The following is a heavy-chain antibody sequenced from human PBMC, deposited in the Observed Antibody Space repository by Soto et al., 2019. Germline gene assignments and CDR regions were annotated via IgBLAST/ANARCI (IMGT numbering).Heavy chain of an antibody. CDR3: ARCDGSATYCFFFDY. Sequence: EVPVVESGGGLVQSGGSLTLSCAASGFTVSNSYMSWVRQAPGKGLEWVSAIYSGGSTYYADSVKGRFTISRDNSRNTLYLPMISLRAEDTAVYFCARCDGSATYCFFFDYWGQGTPVTVSS. V-gene: IGHV3-66*01. CDR2: IYSGGST. J-gene: IGHJ4*02. D-gene: IGHD3-10*01. CDR1: GFTVSNSY.